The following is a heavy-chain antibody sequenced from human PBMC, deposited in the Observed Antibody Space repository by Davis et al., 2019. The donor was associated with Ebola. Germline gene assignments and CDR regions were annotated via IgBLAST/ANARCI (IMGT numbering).Heavy chain of an antibody. V-gene: IGHV3-23*01. CDR3: HTGNH. CDR2: ISGSGGDP. Sequence: GESLKISCAGSGFTFSTYAMTWVRQAPGKGLEWVSRISGSGGDPHYADSVKGRFTISRDNSKNTLYLQMNSLKTEDTGLYYCHTGNHWGQGTLVTVSS. J-gene: IGHJ5*02. CDR1: GFTFSTYA.